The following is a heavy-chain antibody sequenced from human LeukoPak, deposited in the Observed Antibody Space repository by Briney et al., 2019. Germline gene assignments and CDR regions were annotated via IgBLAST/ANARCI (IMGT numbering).Heavy chain of an antibody. V-gene: IGHV1-2*02. CDR2: INPNSGGT. J-gene: IGHJ4*02. CDR3: ASFSSGSYQDTFDY. D-gene: IGHD1-26*01. CDR1: GYTFTGYY. Sequence: GASVKVSCKASGYTFTGYYMHWVRQAPGQGLEWMGWINPNSGGTNYAQKFQGRVNMTRDTSISTAYMELSRLRSDDTAVYYCASFSSGSYQDTFDYWGQGTLVTVSS.